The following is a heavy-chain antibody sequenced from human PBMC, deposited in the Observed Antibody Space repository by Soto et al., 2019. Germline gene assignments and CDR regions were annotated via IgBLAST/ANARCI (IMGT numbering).Heavy chain of an antibody. J-gene: IGHJ6*02. V-gene: IGHV1-69*01. CDR2: IIPIFGTA. Sequence: QVQLVQSGAEVKKPGSSVKVSCKASGGTFSSYAISWVRQAPGQGLEWMGGIIPIFGTANYAQKFQGRVTITADEYTSTAYMERSSLRSEDTAVYYCARAVGGYCSGGSCYSKNYYGMDVWGQGTTVTVSS. CDR1: GGTFSSYA. D-gene: IGHD2-15*01. CDR3: ARAVGGYCSGGSCYSKNYYGMDV.